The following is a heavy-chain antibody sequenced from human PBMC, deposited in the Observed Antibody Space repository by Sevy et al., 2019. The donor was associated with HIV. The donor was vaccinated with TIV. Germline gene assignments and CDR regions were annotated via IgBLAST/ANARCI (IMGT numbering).Heavy chain of an antibody. J-gene: IGHJ3*02. Sequence: GGSLRLSCAASGFTFSNAWMSWVRQAPGKGLEWVGRSKSKTDGGTTDYAAPVKGRFTISRDDSKNTLYLQMNSLKTEDTAVYYCTTVDYYAFDIWGQGTMVTVSS. V-gene: IGHV3-15*01. D-gene: IGHD3-10*01. CDR1: GFTFSNAW. CDR2: SKSKTDGGTT. CDR3: TTVDYYAFDI.